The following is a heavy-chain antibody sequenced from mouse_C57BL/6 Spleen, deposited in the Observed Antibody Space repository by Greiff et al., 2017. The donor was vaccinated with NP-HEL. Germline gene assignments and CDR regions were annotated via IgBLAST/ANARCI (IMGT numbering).Heavy chain of an antibody. CDR1: GFSLTSYG. Sequence: VKVVESGPGLVAPSQSLSITCTVSGFSLTSYGVHWVRQPPGKGLEWLVVIWSDGSTTYNSALKSRLSISKDNSKSQVFLKMNSLQTDDTAMYYCARHEDYGNYAMDYWGQGTSVTVSS. D-gene: IGHD1-1*01. CDR2: IWSDGST. V-gene: IGHV2-6-1*01. CDR3: ARHEDYGNYAMDY. J-gene: IGHJ4*01.